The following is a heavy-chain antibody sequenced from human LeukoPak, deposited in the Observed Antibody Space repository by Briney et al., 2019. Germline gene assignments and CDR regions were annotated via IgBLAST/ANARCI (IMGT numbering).Heavy chain of an antibody. V-gene: IGHV3-23*01. D-gene: IGHD3-22*01. CDR1: GFTFNNYA. J-gene: IGHJ3*02. CDR2: ISGSGGNT. Sequence: GGTLRLSCAASGFTFNNYAMSWVRQAPGKGLEWVSSISGSGGNTYYADSVKGRFTISRDNSKNTLYLQMNSLRAEDTAVYYCAKDYYDSSGYRYPDAFDIWGQGTMVTVSS. CDR3: AKDYYDSSGYRYPDAFDI.